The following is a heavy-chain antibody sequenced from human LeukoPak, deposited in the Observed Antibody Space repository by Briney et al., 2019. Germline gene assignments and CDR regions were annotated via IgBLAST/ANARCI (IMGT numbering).Heavy chain of an antibody. V-gene: IGHV1-8*03. CDR3: ASPSSGWEQRAPFDY. CDR2: MNPSSGNT. Sequence: GASVKVSYKASGYTFTSYDINWVRQATGQGLEWMGWMNPSSGNTGYAQKFQGRVTITRNTSISTAYMELSSLRSEDTALYYCASPSSGWEQRAPFDYWGQGTQVTVSS. J-gene: IGHJ4*02. CDR1: GYTFTSYD. D-gene: IGHD6-19*01.